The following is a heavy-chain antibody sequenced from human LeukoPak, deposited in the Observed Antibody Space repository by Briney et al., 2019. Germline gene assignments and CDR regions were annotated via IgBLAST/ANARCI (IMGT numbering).Heavy chain of an antibody. Sequence: GGSLRLSCVGSGFTFNNYAMSWVRQAPGKGLEWVAAIGGSGRSTYDADSVRGRFTVSRDNSKNTLYLQMNNLRVEDTAVYFCAKEATAQKWLVWGNFDHWGQGTQVTVS. D-gene: IGHD6-19*01. CDR3: AKEATAQKWLVWGNFDH. J-gene: IGHJ4*02. V-gene: IGHV3-23*01. CDR2: IGGSGRST. CDR1: GFTFNNYA.